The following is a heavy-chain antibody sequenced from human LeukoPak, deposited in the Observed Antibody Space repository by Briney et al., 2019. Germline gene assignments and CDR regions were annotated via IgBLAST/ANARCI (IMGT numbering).Heavy chain of an antibody. J-gene: IGHJ4*02. D-gene: IGHD3-10*01. V-gene: IGHV1-2*02. CDR2: INPNSGGT. Sequence: GASVKVSCKASGYTFTGYYMHWVRQAPGQGLEWMGWINPNSGGTNYAQKFQGRVTMTRDTSISTAYMELSRLRSDDTAVYYCAIDQADLLWFGGLLGFDYWGQGTLVTVSS. CDR3: AIDQADLLWFGGLLGFDY. CDR1: GYTFTGYY.